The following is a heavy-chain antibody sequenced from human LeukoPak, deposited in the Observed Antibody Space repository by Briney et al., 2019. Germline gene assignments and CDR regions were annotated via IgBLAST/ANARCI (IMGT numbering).Heavy chain of an antibody. CDR2: ISGSGDST. CDR3: AKKVPANWGSYFDY. J-gene: IGHJ4*02. V-gene: IGHV3-23*01. CDR1: GFTFSSYW. D-gene: IGHD7-27*01. Sequence: QPGGSLRLSCAASGFTFSSYWMSWVRQAPGKGLEWVSAISGSGDSTYSTDSVKGRFTISRDNSKNTLYLQMNSLRAEDTAVYYCAKKVPANWGSYFDYWGQGTLVTVSS.